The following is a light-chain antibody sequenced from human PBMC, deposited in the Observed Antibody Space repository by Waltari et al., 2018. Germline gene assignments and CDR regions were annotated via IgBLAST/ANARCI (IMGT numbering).Light chain of an antibody. Sequence: QLVLTQSPSASASLGASVKLTCTLSRGLGRNVLACLPQQPEKGPRYLMKVTSDGSHSKGDEIPDRFSGSSSGAERYLTISSFQSEDEADYYCQTGGHGTWVFGGGTKLTVL. CDR1: RGLGRNV. V-gene: IGLV4-69*01. CDR3: QTGGHGTWV. CDR2: VTSDGSH. J-gene: IGLJ3*02.